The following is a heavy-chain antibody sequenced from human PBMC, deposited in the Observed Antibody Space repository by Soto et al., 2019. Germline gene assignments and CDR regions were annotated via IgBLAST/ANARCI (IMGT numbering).Heavy chain of an antibody. CDR3: ARDRIVDIVATISWFDP. V-gene: IGHV1-3*01. Sequence: GASVKVSCKASGYTFTSYAMHWVRQAPGQRLEWMGWINAGNGNTKYSRKFQGRVTITRDTSASTAYMELSSLRSEDTAVYYCARDRIVDIVATISWFDPWGQGTLVTVSS. CDR2: INAGNGNT. J-gene: IGHJ5*02. CDR1: GYTFTSYA. D-gene: IGHD5-12*01.